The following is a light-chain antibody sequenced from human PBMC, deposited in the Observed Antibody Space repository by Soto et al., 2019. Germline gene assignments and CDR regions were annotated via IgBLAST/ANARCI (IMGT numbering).Light chain of an antibody. CDR3: QHYNSYSEA. V-gene: IGKV1-5*03. Sequence: IKITQSPSTLSASVGDRVTITCRASQSISSWLAWYQQKPGKAPKLLIYKASTLKSGVPSRFSGSGSGTEFTLTISSLQPDDFAIYYCQHYNSYSEAFGQGTKVDIK. J-gene: IGKJ1*01. CDR2: KAS. CDR1: QSISSW.